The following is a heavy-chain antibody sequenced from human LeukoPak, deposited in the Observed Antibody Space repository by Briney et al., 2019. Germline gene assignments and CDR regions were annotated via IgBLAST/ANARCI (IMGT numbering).Heavy chain of an antibody. J-gene: IGHJ4*02. CDR2: ISSSSSYI. V-gene: IGHV3-21*01. CDR1: GFTFSSYS. CDR3: ARDPSGLWFGELGNY. Sequence: GGSLRLSCAASGFTFSSYSMNWVRQAPGKGLEWVSSISSSSSYIYYADSVKGRFTISRDNAKNSLYLQMNSLRAEDTAVYYCARDPSGLWFGELGNYWGQGTLVTVSS. D-gene: IGHD3-10*01.